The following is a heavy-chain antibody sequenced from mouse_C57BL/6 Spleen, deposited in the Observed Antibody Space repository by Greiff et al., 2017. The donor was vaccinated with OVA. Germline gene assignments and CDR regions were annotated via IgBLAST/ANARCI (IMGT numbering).Heavy chain of an antibody. Sequence: VQLQESGAELVKPGASVKISCKASGYAFSSYWLNWVKQRPGKGLEWIGQIYPGAGDTNYNGKFKGKATLTADKSFSTAYMQLSRLTSEESAVYFCAKRDWFDYWGQGTTRTVSS. J-gene: IGHJ2*01. CDR1: GYAFSSYW. D-gene: IGHD4-1*01. V-gene: IGHV1-80*01. CDR3: AKRDWFDY. CDR2: IYPGAGDT.